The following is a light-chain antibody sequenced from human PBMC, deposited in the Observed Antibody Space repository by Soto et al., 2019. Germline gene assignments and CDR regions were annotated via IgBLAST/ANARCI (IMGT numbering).Light chain of an antibody. J-gene: IGKJ4*01. CDR1: QSVSSN. CDR3: QQYNNWPLT. CDR2: GTS. V-gene: IGKV3-15*01. Sequence: EIVMTQSPVTLSVSPGERVTLSCRTSQSVSSNLAWYQQKPGQAPRLLIYGTSTRAAGVPARFSGSGSVTEFTLTISSLQSEDFAVYYCQQYNNWPLTFGGGTKVDI.